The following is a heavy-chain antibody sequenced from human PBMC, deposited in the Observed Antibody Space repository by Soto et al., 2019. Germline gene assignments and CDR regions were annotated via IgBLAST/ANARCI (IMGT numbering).Heavy chain of an antibody. J-gene: IGHJ6*02. CDR1: GGSFSGYY. CDR2: INHSGST. D-gene: IGHD4-17*01. V-gene: IGHV4-34*01. CDR3: ARGAVTTQSYYYYGMDV. Sequence: PSETLSLTCAVYGGSFSGYYWSWIRQPPGKGLEWIGEINHSGSTNYNPSLKSRVTISVDTSKNQFSLKLRSVTAADTAVYYCARGAVTTQSYYYYGMDVWGQGTTVTVSS.